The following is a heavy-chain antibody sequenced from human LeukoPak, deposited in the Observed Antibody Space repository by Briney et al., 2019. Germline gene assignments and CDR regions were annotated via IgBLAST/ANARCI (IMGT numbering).Heavy chain of an antibody. CDR1: GGAFSSYA. D-gene: IGHD2-21*02. CDR3: AREPLGCGGDCHFDY. J-gene: IGHJ4*02. CDR2: IIPIYDAG. V-gene: IGHV1-69*05. Sequence: SVKVSCKTSGGAFSSYAFSWMRQAPGQGLEWMGRIIPIYDAGDYAQRFQGRVSITTDESTNTAYMEVSRLTYEDTAVYYCAREPLGCGGDCHFDYWGQGTLVTVSS.